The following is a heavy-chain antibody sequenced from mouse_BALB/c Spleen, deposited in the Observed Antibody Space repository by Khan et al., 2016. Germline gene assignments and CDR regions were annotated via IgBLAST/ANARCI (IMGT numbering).Heavy chain of an antibody. CDR2: INTETGEP. J-gene: IGHJ3*01. V-gene: IGHV9-2-1*01. CDR1: GYTFTDYS. Sequence: QIQLVQSGPELKKPGETVKISCKASGYTFTDYSMHWVKQAPGKGLKWMGWINTETGEPTYADDFKGRFAFSLETSASTAYLQINNLKNEDTAKYFCARRDDYDGFAYWGQGTLVTVSA. D-gene: IGHD2-4*01. CDR3: ARRDDYDGFAY.